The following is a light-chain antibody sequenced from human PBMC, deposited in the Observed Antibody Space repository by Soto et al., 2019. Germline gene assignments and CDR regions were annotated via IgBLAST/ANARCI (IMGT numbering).Light chain of an antibody. J-gene: IGKJ2*01. CDR3: QQYNNWSLYT. CDR2: GAS. Sequence: EIVMTQSPATLSVSPGERATLSCRASQSVSSNLAWYQQKPGQAPRLLIYGASTRSTGIPARFSGSGSGTAFSITISSLQSEDFAVYYCQQYNNWSLYTFGQGTKLEIK. CDR1: QSVSSN. V-gene: IGKV3-15*01.